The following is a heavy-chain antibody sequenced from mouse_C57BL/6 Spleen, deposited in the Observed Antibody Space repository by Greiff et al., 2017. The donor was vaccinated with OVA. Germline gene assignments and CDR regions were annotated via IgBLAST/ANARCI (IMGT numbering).Heavy chain of an antibody. CDR1: GYAFSSSW. Sequence: QVQLQQSGPELVKPGASVKISCKASGYAFSSSWMNWVKQRPGKGLDWIGRLYPGDGDTNYNGKFKGKATLTADKSSSTAYMQLSSLTSEDSAVYFCARIYYYGSSYEDYWGQGTTLTVSS. D-gene: IGHD1-1*01. CDR2: LYPGDGDT. CDR3: ARIYYYGSSYEDY. J-gene: IGHJ2*01. V-gene: IGHV1-82*01.